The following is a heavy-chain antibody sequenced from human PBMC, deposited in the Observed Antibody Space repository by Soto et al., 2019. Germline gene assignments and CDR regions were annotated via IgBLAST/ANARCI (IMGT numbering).Heavy chain of an antibody. D-gene: IGHD3-3*01. J-gene: IGHJ4*02. CDR1: GYTFTGYY. V-gene: IGHV1-2*02. CDR3: AGDGYYDFWSGYYTDY. Sequence: ASVKVSCKASGYTFTGYYMHWVRQAPGQGLEWMGWINPNSGGTNYAQKFQGRVTMTRDTSISTAYMELSRLRSDDTAVYYCAGDGYYDFWSGYYTDYWGQGTLVTVSS. CDR2: INPNSGGT.